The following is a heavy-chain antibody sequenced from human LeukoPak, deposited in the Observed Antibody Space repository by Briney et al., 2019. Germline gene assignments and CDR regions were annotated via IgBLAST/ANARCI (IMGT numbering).Heavy chain of an antibody. V-gene: IGHV3-30*03. CDR1: GFTFTTYW. CDR3: ARELEQWLYKHAFDI. J-gene: IGHJ3*02. CDR2: ISYDGSNK. Sequence: GGSLRLSCAASGFTFTTYWMSWVRQAPGKGLEWVAVISYDGSNKYYADSVKGRFTISRDNSKNTLYLQMNSLRAEDTAVYYCARELEQWLYKHAFDIWGQGTMVTVSS. D-gene: IGHD6-19*01.